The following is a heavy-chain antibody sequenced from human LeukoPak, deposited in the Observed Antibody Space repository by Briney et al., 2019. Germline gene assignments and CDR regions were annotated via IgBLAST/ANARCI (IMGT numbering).Heavy chain of an antibody. CDR1: GYSFTTYW. CDR3: ARFVSLSNYGRNHDAFDI. CDR2: IYPGDSDT. J-gene: IGHJ3*02. V-gene: IGHV5-51*01. Sequence: GESLKISCKGSGYSFTTYWIGWVRQMPGKGLEWMGIIYPGDSDTRYSPSSQGQVTISADKSINTAYLQWSSLKASDTAMYYCARFVSLSNYGRNHDAFDIWGQGTMVTVSS. D-gene: IGHD3-10*01.